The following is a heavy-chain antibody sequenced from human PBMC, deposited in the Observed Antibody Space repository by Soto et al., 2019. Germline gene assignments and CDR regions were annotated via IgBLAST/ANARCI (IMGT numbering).Heavy chain of an antibody. D-gene: IGHD2-21*02. CDR3: ARDRAPFCGGDCGLVDV. Sequence: AWGSLRLSCSASGFNFNNFGMNWFRQAPGKGLEWVSSIRTSSTYIYYAESVKGRFTISRDNAKKSLYLEMNRLGVEDTAVYYCARDRAPFCGGDCGLVDVWGQGTSVTV. CDR2: IRTSSTYI. J-gene: IGHJ6*02. CDR1: GFNFNNFG. V-gene: IGHV3-21*01.